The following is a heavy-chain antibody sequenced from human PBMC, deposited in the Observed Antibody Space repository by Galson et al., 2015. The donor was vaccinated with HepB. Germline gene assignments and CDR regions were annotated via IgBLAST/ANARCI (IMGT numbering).Heavy chain of an antibody. CDR2: IYSGGST. V-gene: IGHV3-53*01. D-gene: IGHD6-13*01. CDR1: GFTVSSNY. Sequence: SLRLSCAASGFTVSSNYMSWVRQAPGKGLEWVSVIYSGGSTYYADSVKGRFTISRDNSKNTLYLQMNSLRAEDTAVYYCARANADSSSGYYYGTDVWGQGTTVTVSS. J-gene: IGHJ6*02. CDR3: ARANADSSSGYYYGTDV.